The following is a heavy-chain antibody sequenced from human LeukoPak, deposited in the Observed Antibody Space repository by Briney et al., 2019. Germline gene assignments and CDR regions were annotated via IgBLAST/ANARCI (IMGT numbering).Heavy chain of an antibody. Sequence: SETLSLTCAVYGGSFSGYYWSWIRQPPGKGLEWIGEINHSGSTNYNLSLKSRVTISVDTSKNQFSLKLSSVTAADTAVYYCARERGNYYDSSGYSRNFDYWGQGTLVTVSS. CDR1: GGSFSGYY. V-gene: IGHV4-34*01. J-gene: IGHJ4*02. CDR2: INHSGST. CDR3: ARERGNYYDSSGYSRNFDY. D-gene: IGHD3-22*01.